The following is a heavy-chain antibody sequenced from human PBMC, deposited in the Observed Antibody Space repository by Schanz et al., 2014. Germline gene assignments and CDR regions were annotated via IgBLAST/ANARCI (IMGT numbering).Heavy chain of an antibody. V-gene: IGHV3-53*04. CDR1: GFTVSSNY. D-gene: IGHD2-21*01. CDR3: APLDDCGGGCPINDAFDV. J-gene: IGHJ3*01. Sequence: EVQLVESGGGLVQPGGSLRLSCAASGFTVSSNYMSWVRQAPGKGLEWVSIIYTDDSTYYADSVKGRFTISRHSSKNTLYLQMNSLRADDPAVYYCAPLDDCGGGCPINDAFDVWGQGTMVTVSS. CDR2: IYTDDST.